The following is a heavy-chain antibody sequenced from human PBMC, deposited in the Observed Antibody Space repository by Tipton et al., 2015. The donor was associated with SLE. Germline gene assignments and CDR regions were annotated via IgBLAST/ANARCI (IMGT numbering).Heavy chain of an antibody. Sequence: TLSLTCTVSGGSISGYSWTWIRQPAGKGLEWIGHTYTTGATTYNPSLKSRVTISVDTSNNQFSLKLTSATAADTAVYYCARLGYAFWTRYADYWGQGTLVTVSS. V-gene: IGHV4-4*07. J-gene: IGHJ4*02. CDR1: GGSISGYS. CDR2: TYTTGAT. D-gene: IGHD3/OR15-3a*01. CDR3: ARLGYAFWTRYADY.